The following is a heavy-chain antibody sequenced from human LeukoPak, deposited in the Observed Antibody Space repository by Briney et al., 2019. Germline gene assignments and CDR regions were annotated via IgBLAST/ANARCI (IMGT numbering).Heavy chain of an antibody. CDR1: GFTFSTYW. CDR2: INSDGSST. D-gene: IGHD6-19*01. CDR3: ASRAIAVANA. J-gene: IGHJ4*02. V-gene: IGHV3-74*01. Sequence: GGSLRLSCAASGFTFSTYWMQWVRQAPGKGLVWVSRINSDGSSTSYADSVKGRFSISRDNAKNTLYLKMNSVRAEDTAVYYCASRAIAVANARGQGTLVTVSS.